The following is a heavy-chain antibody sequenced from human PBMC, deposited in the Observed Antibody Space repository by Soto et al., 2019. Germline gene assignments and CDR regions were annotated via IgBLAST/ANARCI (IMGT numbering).Heavy chain of an antibody. Sequence: PGGSLRLSCAASGFSFSTYEMNWVRQAPGKGLEWVSYISKSGIDIYYADSVKGRFTISRDNANNSLYLQMNSLRAEDTAAYYCAPRKYGSFNIGAFDIWGQGTMVTVSS. CDR2: ISKSGIDI. V-gene: IGHV3-48*03. D-gene: IGHD1-26*01. CDR1: GFSFSTYE. J-gene: IGHJ3*02. CDR3: APRKYGSFNIGAFDI.